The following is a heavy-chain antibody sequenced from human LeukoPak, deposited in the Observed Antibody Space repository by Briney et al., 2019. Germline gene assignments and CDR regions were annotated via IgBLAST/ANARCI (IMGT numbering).Heavy chain of an antibody. CDR2: INPNSGGT. Sequence: ASVKVSCKASGYTFTGYYMHWVRQAPGQGLGWMGWINPNSGGTNYAQKFQGRVTMTRDTSISTAYMELSRLRSDDTAVYYCARTSSGWTYFDYWGQGTLVTVSS. D-gene: IGHD6-19*01. V-gene: IGHV1-2*02. CDR1: GYTFTGYY. CDR3: ARTSSGWTYFDY. J-gene: IGHJ4*02.